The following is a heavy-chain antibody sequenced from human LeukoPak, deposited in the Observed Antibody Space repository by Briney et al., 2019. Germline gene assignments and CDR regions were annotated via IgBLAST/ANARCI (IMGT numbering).Heavy chain of an antibody. Sequence: PGGSLRLSCAASGFTFSDSAVSWVRHSPGEGLKWVSSISDTGGRTYHADSVKGRFTITRDNSRNTVNLQMNSLRAGDTARYYCAKGGQDFDFWRFDLWGQGILVIVSS. V-gene: IGHV3-23*01. CDR3: AKGGQDFDFWRFDL. J-gene: IGHJ5*02. CDR2: ISDTGGRT. D-gene: IGHD3-3*01. CDR1: GFTFSDSA.